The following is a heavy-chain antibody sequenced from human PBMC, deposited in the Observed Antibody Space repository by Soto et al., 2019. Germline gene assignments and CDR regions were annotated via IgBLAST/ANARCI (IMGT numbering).Heavy chain of an antibody. V-gene: IGHV4-34*01. CDR1: GGSFSDYY. CDR3: ARTGHLFDY. J-gene: IGHJ4*02. Sequence: QVQLQQWGAGLLKPSETLSLTCAVHGGSFSDYYWSWIRQPPGKGLEWIGEINYSGRTNYNPSLKGLVPISVDTSKNQCPLTLSSMTAADTAVYYCARTGHLFDYWGQGISVTVSS. CDR2: INYSGRT.